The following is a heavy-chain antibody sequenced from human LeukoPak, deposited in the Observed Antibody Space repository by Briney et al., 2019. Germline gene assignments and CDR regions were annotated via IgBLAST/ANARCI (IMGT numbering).Heavy chain of an antibody. CDR1: GFTFSSYA. CDR2: ISDDGSNK. J-gene: IGHJ4*02. CDR3: AREGQGSSGYYFDY. D-gene: IGHD3-22*01. Sequence: GGSLRLSCAASGFTFSSYAMHWVRQAPGKGLEWVAVISDDGSNKYYADSVQGRFTISRDNSKNTLYLQMSSLRAEDTAVYYWAREGQGSSGYYFDYWGQGTVVTVSS. V-gene: IGHV3-30-3*01.